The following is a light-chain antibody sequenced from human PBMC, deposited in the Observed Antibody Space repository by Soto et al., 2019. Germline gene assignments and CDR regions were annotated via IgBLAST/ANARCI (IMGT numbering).Light chain of an antibody. CDR2: DVN. CDR1: SSDIGAYNY. V-gene: IGLV2-14*03. J-gene: IGLJ3*02. CDR3: SSYTSSNTGV. Sequence: QSALTQPASVSGSPGQSITISCTGTSSDIGAYNYVGWYQQHPGQAPKLMTYDVNNRPSGVSDRFSASKSGNTASLTIAWLQDEDEADYYCSSYTSSNTGVFGGGTKLTVL.